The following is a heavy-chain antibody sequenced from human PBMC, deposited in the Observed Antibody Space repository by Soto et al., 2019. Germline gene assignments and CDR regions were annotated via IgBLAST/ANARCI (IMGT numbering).Heavy chain of an antibody. CDR1: GGSFSGYS. D-gene: IGHD6-13*01. CDR2: INHTGSS. J-gene: IGHJ4*02. CDR3: ARGGPGIAAAGDY. Sequence: PSETLSLTCAVYGGSFSGYSWSWIRQPPGKGLEWIGEINHTGSSIYNPSLKSRVTMSVDTSKNQFSLNLTSVTAADTAVFYCARGGPGIAAAGDYWGQGTLVTVSS. V-gene: IGHV4-34*01.